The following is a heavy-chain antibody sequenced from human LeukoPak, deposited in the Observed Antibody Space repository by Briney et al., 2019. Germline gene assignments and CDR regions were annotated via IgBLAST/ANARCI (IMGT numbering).Heavy chain of an antibody. Sequence: PSETLSLTCAVYGGSFSGYYWSWIRQPPGKGLEWIGEINHSGSTNYNPSLKSRVTISVDTSKNQFSLKLSSVTAADTAVYYCARDLVYDYGSGSYSRVDNGIDVWGKGTTVTVSS. CDR1: GGSFSGYY. V-gene: IGHV4-34*01. CDR2: INHSGST. D-gene: IGHD3-10*01. CDR3: ARDLVYDYGSGSYSRVDNGIDV. J-gene: IGHJ6*04.